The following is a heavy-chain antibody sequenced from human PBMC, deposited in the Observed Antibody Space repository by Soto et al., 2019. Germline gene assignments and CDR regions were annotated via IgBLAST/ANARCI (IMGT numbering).Heavy chain of an antibody. Sequence: ASVKVSCKASGYTFTSYGISWVRQAPGQWLEWMGWISAYNGNTNYAQKLQGRVTMTTYTSTSTAYMELRSLRSDDTAVYYCVREYYYGSGGAYWGQGTLVTVSS. V-gene: IGHV1-18*01. D-gene: IGHD3-10*01. J-gene: IGHJ4*02. CDR1: GYTFTSYG. CDR2: ISAYNGNT. CDR3: VREYYYGSGGAY.